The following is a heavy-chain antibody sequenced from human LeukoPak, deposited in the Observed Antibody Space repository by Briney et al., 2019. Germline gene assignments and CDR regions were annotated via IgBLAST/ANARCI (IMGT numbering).Heavy chain of an antibody. D-gene: IGHD3-22*01. CDR1: GGSISSSRYY. Sequence: SETLSLTCTVSGGSISSSRYYWGWIRQSPGKGLEWIGSIYYSGSTYYNPSLKSRVTISVDPSNNQFSLNLRSVTAADTAVYYCARRRYYDGSGYLEWGQGTLLSVSS. V-gene: IGHV4-39*01. J-gene: IGHJ1*01. CDR3: ARRRYYDGSGYLE. CDR2: IYYSGST.